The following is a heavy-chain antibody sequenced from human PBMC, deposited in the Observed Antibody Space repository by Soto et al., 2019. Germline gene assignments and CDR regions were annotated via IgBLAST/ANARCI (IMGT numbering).Heavy chain of an antibody. V-gene: IGHV1-46*03. CDR3: IRGGYSTGDAY. J-gene: IGHJ4*02. D-gene: IGHD5-18*01. CDR2: INPSDGDT. CDR1: GYTFTDYY. Sequence: GPSVKVSCKASGYTFTDYYFHWVRQAPGQGLEWMGMINPSDGDTTYAPSFQGRITVTSDTSTSTVYMQLSSLRSEDTAVYFYIRGGYSTGDAYWSQGILVTLSS.